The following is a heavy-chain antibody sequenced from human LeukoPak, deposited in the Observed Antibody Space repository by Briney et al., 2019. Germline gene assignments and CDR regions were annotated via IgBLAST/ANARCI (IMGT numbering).Heavy chain of an antibody. Sequence: GGSLRLSCAASGFTFSNYAMSWVRPAPGKGLEWVAVIWYDGSNKYYADSVKGRFTISRDNSKNTLYLQMNSLRAEDTAVYYCARDDEYYYGSGSYPQHWGQGTLVTVSS. J-gene: IGHJ1*01. V-gene: IGHV3-33*08. CDR3: ARDDEYYYGSGSYPQH. CDR1: GFTFSNYA. CDR2: IWYDGSNK. D-gene: IGHD3-10*01.